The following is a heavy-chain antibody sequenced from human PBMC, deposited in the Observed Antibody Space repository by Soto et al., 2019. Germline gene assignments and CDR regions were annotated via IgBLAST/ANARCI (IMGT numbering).Heavy chain of an antibody. CDR1: GGSISSYY. J-gene: IGHJ4*02. CDR3: ARHSRDYFFDY. CDR2: IYYSGST. Sequence: SETLSLTCTVSGGSISSYYWSWIRQPPGKGLEWIGYIYYSGSTNYNPSLKSRVTISVDTSENQFSLKLSSVTAADTAVYYCARHSRDYFFDYWGQGTLVTVSS. V-gene: IGHV4-59*08.